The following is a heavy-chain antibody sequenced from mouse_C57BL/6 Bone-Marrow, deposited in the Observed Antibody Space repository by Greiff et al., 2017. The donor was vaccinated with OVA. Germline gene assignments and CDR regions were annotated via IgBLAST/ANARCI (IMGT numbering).Heavy chain of an antibody. CDR2: IYPGDGDT. Sequence: QVQLQQSGPELVKPGASVKISCKASGYAFSSSWMNWVKQRPGKGLEWIGRIYPGDGDTNYNGKFKGKATLTADKSSSTAYMQLSSLTSEDAAVYICAREGGLRAWFAYWGQGTLVTVSA. J-gene: IGHJ3*01. CDR3: AREGGLRAWFAY. D-gene: IGHD2-4*01. CDR1: GYAFSSSW. V-gene: IGHV1-82*01.